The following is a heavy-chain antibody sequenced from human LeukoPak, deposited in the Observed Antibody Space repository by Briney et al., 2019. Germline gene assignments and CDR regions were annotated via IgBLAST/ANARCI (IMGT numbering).Heavy chain of an antibody. J-gene: IGHJ4*02. CDR3: ARGPPQLYDSSGYYYPFDY. D-gene: IGHD3-22*01. Sequence: SETLSLTCAVYGGSFSGYYWSWIRQPPGKGLEWIGEINHSGSTNYNPSLKSRVTISVDTSKNQFSLKLSSVTAADTAVYYCARGPPQLYDSSGYYYPFDYWGQGTLVTVSS. CDR1: GGSFSGYY. CDR2: INHSGST. V-gene: IGHV4-34*01.